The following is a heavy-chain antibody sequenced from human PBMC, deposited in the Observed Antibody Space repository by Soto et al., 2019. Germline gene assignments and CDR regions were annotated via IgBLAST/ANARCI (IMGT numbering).Heavy chain of an antibody. J-gene: IGHJ4*02. D-gene: IGHD6-19*01. V-gene: IGHV4-59*08. CDR3: ARHQKNSSGWLFGFWSFAS. CDR1: GGSISSYY. CDR2: IYYSGST. Sequence: SETLSLTCTVSGGSISSYYWSWIRQPPGKGLEWIGYIYYSGSTNYNPSLKSRVTISVDTSKNQFSLKLSSVTAADTAVYYCARHQKNSSGWLFGFWSFASWGQCTLATVAA.